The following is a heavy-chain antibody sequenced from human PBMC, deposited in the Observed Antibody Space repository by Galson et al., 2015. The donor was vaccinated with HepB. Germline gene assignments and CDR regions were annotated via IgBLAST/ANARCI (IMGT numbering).Heavy chain of an antibody. CDR1: GFTFSNAW. V-gene: IGHV3-15*07. Sequence: SLRLSCAASGFTFSNAWMNWVRQAPGKGLEWVGRIKSKTDGGTTDYAAPVKGRFTISRDDSKNTLYLQMNSLKTEDTAVYYCISADETIESGDGYNPGAFDIWGQGTMGTVSS. J-gene: IGHJ3*02. D-gene: IGHD5-24*01. CDR3: ISADETIESGDGYNPGAFDI. CDR2: IKSKTDGGTT.